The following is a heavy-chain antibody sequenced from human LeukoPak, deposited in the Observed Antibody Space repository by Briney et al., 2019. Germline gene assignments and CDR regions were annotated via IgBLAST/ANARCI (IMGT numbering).Heavy chain of an antibody. CDR2: INWNGGST. Sequence: SGGSLRLSCAASGFTFDDYGMSWVRQAPGKGLEWVSGINWNGGSTGYADSVKGRFTISRDNSRNTLYLQMNSLRAEDTAVYYCARSGLSRFGFWGQGTLVTVSS. CDR3: ARSGLSRFGF. J-gene: IGHJ4*02. D-gene: IGHD2/OR15-2a*01. V-gene: IGHV3-20*04. CDR1: GFTFDDYG.